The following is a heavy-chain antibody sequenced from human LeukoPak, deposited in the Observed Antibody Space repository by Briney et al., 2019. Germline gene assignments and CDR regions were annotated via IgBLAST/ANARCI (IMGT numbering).Heavy chain of an antibody. CDR2: MNPNNGGS. J-gene: IGHJ4*02. Sequence: ASVRVSCKASGYTFTNYHINWVRQASGQGLEWMGWMNPNNGGSGYAQNLQGRVTITTDTSISTAYMELRILRSDDTAVYFCARTTSMTASGYDYWGQGTLVTVSS. V-gene: IGHV1-8*03. CDR1: GYTFTNYH. D-gene: IGHD4-17*01. CDR3: ARTTSMTASGYDY.